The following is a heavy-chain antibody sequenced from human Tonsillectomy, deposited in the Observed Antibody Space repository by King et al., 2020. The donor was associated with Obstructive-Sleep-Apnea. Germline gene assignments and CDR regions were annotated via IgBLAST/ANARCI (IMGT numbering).Heavy chain of an antibody. Sequence: VQLVESGGGLVQPGGSLRLSCAASGFTFSSYSMNWVRQAPGKGLEWVSYISSSSTIYYADSVKGRFTISRDNAKNSLYLQMNSLRAEDTAVYYCARDLRIVGRSGFDYWGQGTLVTVSS. V-gene: IGHV3-48*04. CDR3: ARDLRIVGRSGFDY. CDR1: GFTFSSYS. CDR2: ISSSSTI. J-gene: IGHJ4*02. D-gene: IGHD1-26*01.